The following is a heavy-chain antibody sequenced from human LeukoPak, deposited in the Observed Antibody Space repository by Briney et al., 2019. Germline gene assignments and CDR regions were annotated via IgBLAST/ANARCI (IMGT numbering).Heavy chain of an antibody. Sequence: PGGSLRLSCAASGFTFSSYEMNWVRQAPGKGLEWVSHISSSGSTIYYTDSVKGRFTISRDNSKNLLYLQMNSLRAEGTAIYYCARTGARIGYWGQGTLVTVSS. CDR3: ARTGARIGY. D-gene: IGHD1-14*01. CDR2: ISSSGSTI. J-gene: IGHJ4*02. CDR1: GFTFSSYE. V-gene: IGHV3-48*03.